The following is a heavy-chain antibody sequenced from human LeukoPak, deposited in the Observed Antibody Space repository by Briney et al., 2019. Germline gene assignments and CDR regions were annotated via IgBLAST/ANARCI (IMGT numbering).Heavy chain of an antibody. D-gene: IGHD1-7*01. V-gene: IGHV1-69*04. Sequence: SVKVSCKASGGTFISYAISWVRQAPGQGLEWMGRIIPILGIANYAQKFQGRVTITADKSTSTAYMELSSLRSEDTAVYYCARDPTGTTPMGYWGQGTLVTVSS. J-gene: IGHJ4*02. CDR2: IIPILGIA. CDR3: ARDPTGTTPMGY. CDR1: GGTFISYA.